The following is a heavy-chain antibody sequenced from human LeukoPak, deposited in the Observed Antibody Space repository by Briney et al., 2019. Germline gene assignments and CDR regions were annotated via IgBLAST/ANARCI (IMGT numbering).Heavy chain of an antibody. J-gene: IGHJ4*02. CDR2: IHYSGST. CDR3: ARLPERSDLLPSYANSFVW. V-gene: IGHV4-39*01. D-gene: IGHD3-9*01. CDR1: GGSISSSNYC. Sequence: SETLSLTCTVSGGSISSSNYCWAWIRQPPGKGLEWIGNIHYSGSTYYNASLNSRITMSIDTSKNRCSLRLSSVTAADTAVFFCARLPERSDLLPSYANSFVWWGQGTLVTVSS.